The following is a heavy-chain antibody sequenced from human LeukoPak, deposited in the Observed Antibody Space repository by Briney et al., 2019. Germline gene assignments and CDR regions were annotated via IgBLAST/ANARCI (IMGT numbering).Heavy chain of an antibody. V-gene: IGHV4-4*07. CDR1: GGSISSYY. J-gene: IGHJ4*02. Sequence: SETLSLTCTVSGGSISSYYWSWIRQPAGKGLEWIGRIYTSGSTNYNPSLKSRVTISIDKSKNHFSLNLSSVTAPDTAVYYCARHNTIFGVLVPLDYWGQGTLVTVSS. CDR2: IYTSGST. D-gene: IGHD3-3*01. CDR3: ARHNTIFGVLVPLDY.